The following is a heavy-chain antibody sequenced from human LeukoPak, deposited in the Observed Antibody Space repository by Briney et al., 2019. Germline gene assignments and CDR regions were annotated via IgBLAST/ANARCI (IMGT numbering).Heavy chain of an antibody. V-gene: IGHV3-23*01. CDR1: EFTFSSYA. Sequence: GGSLRLSCAASEFTFSSYAMSWVRQAPGKGLEWVSAISGSGGSTYYADSVKGRFTISRDNSKNTLYLQMNSLRAEDTAVYYCAKRGAVGYCSGGSCYPPYYYYMDVWGKGTTVTVSS. J-gene: IGHJ6*03. CDR3: AKRGAVGYCSGGSCYPPYYYYMDV. CDR2: ISGSGGST. D-gene: IGHD2-15*01.